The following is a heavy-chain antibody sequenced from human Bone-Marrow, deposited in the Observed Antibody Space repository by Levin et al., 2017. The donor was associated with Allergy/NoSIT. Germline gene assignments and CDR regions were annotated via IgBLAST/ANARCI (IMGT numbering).Heavy chain of an antibody. J-gene: IGHJ4*02. D-gene: IGHD3-10*01. Sequence: SQTLSLTCSVSGASITSGDHYWSWIRQSPGKGLEWIGYIYYSGSTYYNPSLMTRITISLDPSKNHFSLKLRSVTVAATAVYYCTSLSYYYGAGTHPDEDYWGQGALVIVSS. V-gene: IGHV4-30-4*01. CDR3: TSLSYYYGAGTHPDEDY. CDR1: GASITSGDHY. CDR2: IYYSGST.